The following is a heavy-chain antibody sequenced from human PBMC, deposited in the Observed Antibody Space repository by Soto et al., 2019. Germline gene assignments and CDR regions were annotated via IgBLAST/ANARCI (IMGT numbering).Heavy chain of an antibody. V-gene: IGHV1-8*01. Sequence: QVQLVQSGAEVKKPGASVKVSCKASGYTFTSYDINWVRQATGQGLEWMGWMNPNSGNTGYAQKFQGRGTRTRNTAISTAYMELSSLRAEDTAVDYCASIGAGGYSYVGWGQGTLVTVSS. CDR3: ASIGAGGYSYVG. CDR2: MNPNSGNT. CDR1: GYTFTSYD. J-gene: IGHJ4*02. D-gene: IGHD5-18*01.